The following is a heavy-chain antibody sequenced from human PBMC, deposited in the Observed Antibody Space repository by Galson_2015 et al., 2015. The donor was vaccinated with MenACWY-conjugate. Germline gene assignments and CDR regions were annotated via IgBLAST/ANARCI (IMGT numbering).Heavy chain of an antibody. CDR3: ARERVIILTGYYGMDV. CDR1: GGSISSSSYY. V-gene: IGHV4-39*07. J-gene: IGHJ6*02. D-gene: IGHD3-9*01. Sequence: ETLSLTCTVSGGSISSSSYYWGWIRQPPGKGLEWIGSIYYSGSTYYNSSLKSRVTISVDTSKNQFSLKLSSVTAAGTAVYYCARERVIILTGYYGMDVWGQGTTVTVSS. CDR2: IYYSGST.